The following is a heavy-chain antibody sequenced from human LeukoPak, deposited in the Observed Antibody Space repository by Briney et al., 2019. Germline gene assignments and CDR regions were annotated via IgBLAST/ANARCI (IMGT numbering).Heavy chain of an antibody. CDR3: ARHDPVGYYQHGMDV. CDR2: IYYTGAT. CDR1: GGSMSGYF. Sequence: SETLLLTCTVSGGSMSGYFWSCIRQPPGQGLEFIGYIYYTGATLYNPSLKSRVTMSVDTSKNQFSLKLSSVTAADTAVYYCARHDPVGYYQHGMDVWGQGTTVTVSS. J-gene: IGHJ6*02. D-gene: IGHD2-15*01. V-gene: IGHV4-59*08.